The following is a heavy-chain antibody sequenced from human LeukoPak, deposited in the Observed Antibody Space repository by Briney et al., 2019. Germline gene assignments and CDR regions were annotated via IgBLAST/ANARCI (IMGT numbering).Heavy chain of an antibody. J-gene: IGHJ4*02. V-gene: IGHV3-21*01. CDR1: GFTLRSYT. CDR3: ARDPGEVMVDY. CDR2: ISSSSYM. D-gene: IGHD3-16*01. Sequence: GGSLRLSCAASGFTLRSYTMNWVRQAPGKGLEWVSSISSSSYMYYADSVKGRLTISRDNAKNSLYLQMNSLRAEDTAVYYCARDPGEVMVDYWGQGTLVTVSS.